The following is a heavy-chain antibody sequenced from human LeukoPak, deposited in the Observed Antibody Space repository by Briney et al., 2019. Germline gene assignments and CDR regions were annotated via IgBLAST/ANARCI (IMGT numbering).Heavy chain of an antibody. D-gene: IGHD3-10*01. CDR3: ARVLTMVRGAFNWFDP. J-gene: IGHJ5*02. V-gene: IGHV1-18*01. CDR2: NSAYNGNT. CDR1: GYTFTSNC. Sequence: GASVKVFCKASGYTFTSNCFSWGRQPPRQRVQWMGWNSAYNGNTNYAQKLQGRVTMTTDTSTSTAYMELRSLRSDDTAVYYCARVLTMVRGAFNWFDPWGQGTLVTVSS.